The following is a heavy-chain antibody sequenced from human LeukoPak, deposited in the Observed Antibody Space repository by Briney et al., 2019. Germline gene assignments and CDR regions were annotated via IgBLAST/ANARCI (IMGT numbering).Heavy chain of an antibody. CDR2: ISNGGDHT. CDR1: GFTFRDFS. D-gene: IGHD7-27*01. CDR3: AKDGGLWVSAHWGDS. Sequence: GGSLRLSCVASGFTFRDFSMSWVRQAPGKGLEWVSVISNGGDHTYYADSVKGRFTVSRDDSKNTLYLQMNSLRAEDTAVYYCAKDGGLWVSAHWGDSWGRGALVTVSS. J-gene: IGHJ4*02. V-gene: IGHV3-23*01.